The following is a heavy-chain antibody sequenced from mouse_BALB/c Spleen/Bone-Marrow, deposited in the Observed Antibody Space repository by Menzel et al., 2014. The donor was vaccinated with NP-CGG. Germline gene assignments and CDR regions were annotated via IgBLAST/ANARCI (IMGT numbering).Heavy chain of an antibody. CDR1: GFNIKDTY. CDR2: IDPANGNT. J-gene: IGHJ3*01. V-gene: IGHV14-3*02. CDR3: ASYYYGSSGFAY. Sequence: DVKLVESGAELVKPGASVKLSCTASGFNIKDTYMHWVKQRPEQGLEWIGGIDPANGNTKYDPKFQGKATITADTSSNTAYLQLSSLTSEDTAVYYCASYYYGSSGFAYWGQGTLVTVSA. D-gene: IGHD1-1*01.